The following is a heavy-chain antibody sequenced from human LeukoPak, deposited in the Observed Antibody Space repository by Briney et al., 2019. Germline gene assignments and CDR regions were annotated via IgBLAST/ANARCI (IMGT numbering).Heavy chain of an antibody. D-gene: IGHD2-15*01. CDR2: IIPILGIA. V-gene: IGHV1-69*10. CDR1: GGTFSSYA. J-gene: IGHJ4*02. Sequence: SVNVSCKASGGTFSSYAISWVRQAPGQGLEWMGRIIPILGIANYAQKFQGRVTITADKSTSTAYMELSSLRSEDTAVYYCARDQAASDGCSGGSCYHTVWGQVTLVTVSS. CDR3: ARDQAASDGCSGGSCYHTV.